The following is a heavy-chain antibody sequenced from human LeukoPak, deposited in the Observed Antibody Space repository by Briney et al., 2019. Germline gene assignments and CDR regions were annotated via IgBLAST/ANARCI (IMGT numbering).Heavy chain of an antibody. CDR2: INHSGST. CDR3: ASRTGYSSGWHGY. Sequence: PSETLSLTCAIYGGSFSGYDWSWIRQPLGKGLEWIGEINHSGSTNYNPSLKSRVTISVDTSKNQFSLKLSSVTAADTAVYYCASRTGYSSGWHGYWGQGTLVTVSS. J-gene: IGHJ4*02. D-gene: IGHD6-19*01. CDR1: GGSFSGYD. V-gene: IGHV4-34*01.